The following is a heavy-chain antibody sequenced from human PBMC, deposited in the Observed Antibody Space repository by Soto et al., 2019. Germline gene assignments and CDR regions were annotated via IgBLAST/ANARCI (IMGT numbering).Heavy chain of an antibody. CDR1: GYTFTSYW. J-gene: IGHJ4*02. D-gene: IGHD5-18*01. Sequence: PGESLKISCKGSGYTFTSYWIAWVRQMPGKGLEWMGLIYPGDSDTRYSPSFQGQVTISADKFISTAYLQWSSLKASDTAMYYCAIRGNTQGYTDFRGQGTLGTLS. CDR3: AIRGNTQGYTDF. V-gene: IGHV5-51*01. CDR2: IYPGDSDT.